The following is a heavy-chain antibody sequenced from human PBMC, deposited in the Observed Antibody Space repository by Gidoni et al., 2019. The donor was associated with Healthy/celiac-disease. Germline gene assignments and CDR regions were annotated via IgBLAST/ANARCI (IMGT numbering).Heavy chain of an antibody. CDR3: AKDMGRFLEWLADAVAFDI. J-gene: IGHJ3*02. Sequence: EVQLLESGGGLVQPGGSLGLSFAASGFTFSTYAIRWVRQAPGKGLEWVSAISGSGGSTYYADSVKGRFTISRDNSKNTLYLQMNSLRAEDTAVYYCAKDMGRFLEWLADAVAFDIWGQGTMVTVSS. V-gene: IGHV3-23*01. D-gene: IGHD3-3*01. CDR1: GFTFSTYA. CDR2: ISGSGGST.